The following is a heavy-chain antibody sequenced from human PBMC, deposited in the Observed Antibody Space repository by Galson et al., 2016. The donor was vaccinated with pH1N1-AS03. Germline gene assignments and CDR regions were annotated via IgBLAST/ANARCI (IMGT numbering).Heavy chain of an antibody. D-gene: IGHD3-10*01. CDR1: GATISSFSYY. Sequence: ETLSLTCSVSGATISSFSYYWGWIRQPPGQGLEWIGSIYYTASTYYNPSLKSRVTMSVDTSNNQFSLRVSSVTAADTAVYYCARHRGFDKNDAFDMWGQGTMVIVSS. CDR2: IYYTAST. CDR3: ARHRGFDKNDAFDM. J-gene: IGHJ3*02. V-gene: IGHV4-39*07.